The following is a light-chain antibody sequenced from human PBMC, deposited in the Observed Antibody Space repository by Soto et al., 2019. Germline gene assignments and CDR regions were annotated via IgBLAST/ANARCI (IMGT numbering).Light chain of an antibody. J-gene: IGKJ1*01. V-gene: IGKV1-33*01. CDR2: DAS. Sequence: DLQITHSPSSLYASVGYIVTSTCQASQDISEYLNWYQQKPGKAPRLLIYDASSLQTGVPSRFSGSGSGTEFSLTISSLQPDDFATYYCQQYNTFPTFGQGTKVDIK. CDR3: QQYNTFPT. CDR1: QDISEY.